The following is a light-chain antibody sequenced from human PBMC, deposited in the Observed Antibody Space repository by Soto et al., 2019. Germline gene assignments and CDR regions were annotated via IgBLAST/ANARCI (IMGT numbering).Light chain of an antibody. CDR3: SSYAGAITFYV. J-gene: IGLJ1*01. CDR1: SSDVGTYTL. CDR2: EVN. Sequence: QSALSQPASVSGSPGQSSTLSCTGNSSDVGTYTLVSWYQQHPGKAPKLVIFEVNKRPAGVSKRFSGSKSGDTASLTISGLQAEDEADYYCSSYAGAITFYVFGTGTKLTVL. V-gene: IGLV2-23*02.